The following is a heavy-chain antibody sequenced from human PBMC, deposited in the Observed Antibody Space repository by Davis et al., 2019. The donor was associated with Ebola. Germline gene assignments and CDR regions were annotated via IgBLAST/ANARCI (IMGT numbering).Heavy chain of an antibody. D-gene: IGHD3-22*01. CDR2: ISWDGGST. CDR1: GFTFSSYW. J-gene: IGHJ4*02. CDR3: AKESAMIVVGAALDY. V-gene: IGHV3-43D*03. Sequence: GESLKISCAASGFTFSSYWMHWVRQAPGKGLEWVSLISWDGGSTYYADSVKGRFTISRDNSKNSLYLQMNSLRAEDTALYYCAKESAMIVVGAALDYWGQETLVTVSS.